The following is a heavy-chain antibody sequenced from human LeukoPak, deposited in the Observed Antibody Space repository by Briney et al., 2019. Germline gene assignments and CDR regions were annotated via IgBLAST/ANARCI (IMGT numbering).Heavy chain of an antibody. CDR1: GTTFSAYT. D-gene: IGHD2-15*01. CDR2: TGRTI. J-gene: IGHJ3*02. Sequence: PGGSLRLSCAVSGTTFSAYTMAWVRQAPGKGLEWVSITGRTILYADSVRGRFIISRDNSRNTLYPQLNSLRVDDTAVYYCAKWALIDASAFDIWGQGTMVTVSS. V-gene: IGHV3-23*01. CDR3: AKWALIDASAFDI.